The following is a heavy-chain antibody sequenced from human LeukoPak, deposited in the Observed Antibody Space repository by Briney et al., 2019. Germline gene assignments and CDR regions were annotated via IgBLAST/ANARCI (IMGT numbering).Heavy chain of an antibody. V-gene: IGHV3-13*01. CDR1: GFTSSSYD. CDR3: ARGGYSSSWYSRSDFDY. D-gene: IGHD6-13*01. CDR2: IGTAGDT. Sequence: RGSLRPSCAASGFTSSSYDMHWVRQATRKGLEWVSAIGTAGDTYYPGSVKGRFTISRENAKNSLYLQMNSLRAGDTAVYYCARGGYSSSWYSRSDFDYWGQGTLVTVSS. J-gene: IGHJ4*02.